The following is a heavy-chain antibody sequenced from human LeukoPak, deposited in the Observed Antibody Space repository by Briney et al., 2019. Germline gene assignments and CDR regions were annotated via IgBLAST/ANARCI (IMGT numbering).Heavy chain of an antibody. J-gene: IGHJ3*02. CDR1: GGSFSGYY. CDR3: ARRELYQPFDI. D-gene: IGHD2-2*01. CDR2: INHSGST. Sequence: SETLSLTCAVYGGSFSGYYWSWIRQPPGKGLEWIGEINHSGSTNYNPSLKSRVTISVDTSKNQFSLKLSSVTAADTAVYYCARRELYQPFDIWGQGTMATVSS. V-gene: IGHV4-34*01.